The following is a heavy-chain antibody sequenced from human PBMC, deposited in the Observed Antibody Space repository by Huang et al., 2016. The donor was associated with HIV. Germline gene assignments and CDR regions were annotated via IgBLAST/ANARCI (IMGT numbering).Heavy chain of an antibody. CDR3: AGGPSRSDGGVCDVLSNGLDV. J-gene: IGHJ6*02. CDR1: GGSLRPDY. CDR2: IYYTGNT. Sequence: QVQLLESGPGLVRPSETLSLTCSVSGGSLRPDYWAWIRQSPRKGLEFLGYIYYTGNTKYNPCLESGVTSWLDAAKKLLSLGVRSVGAADTAIYHCAGGPSRSDGGVCDVLSNGLDVWGPGATVTVSS. D-gene: IGHD2-15*01. V-gene: IGHV4-59*01.